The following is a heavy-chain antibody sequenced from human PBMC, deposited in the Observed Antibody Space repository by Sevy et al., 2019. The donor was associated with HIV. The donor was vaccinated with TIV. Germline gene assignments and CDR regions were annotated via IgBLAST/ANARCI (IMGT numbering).Heavy chain of an antibody. CDR2: ISDSGGSP. CDR3: ARRPDLGSVIRTGVMDV. CDR1: GFTISTYA. J-gene: IGHJ6*02. Sequence: GGSLRLSCAASGFTISTYAMSWVRQTPGKGLQWVSVISDSGGSPYYADSVQGRFTISRDNSKDTMYLQVNSLRAEDTAVYYCARRPDLGSVIRTGVMDVWGQGTTVTVSS. V-gene: IGHV3-23*01. D-gene: IGHD3-10*01.